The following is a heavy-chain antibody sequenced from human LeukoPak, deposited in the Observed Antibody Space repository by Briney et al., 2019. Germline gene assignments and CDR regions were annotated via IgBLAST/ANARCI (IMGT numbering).Heavy chain of an antibody. V-gene: IGHV4-4*07. CDR3: ARGGSSGYYYG. CDR2: LYTSGST. Sequence: XPXGXXLEWIGRLYTSGSTNYNPSLKSRVTMSVDTSKNQFSLKLTSMTAADTAVYYCARGGSSGYYYGWGQGTLVXV. D-gene: IGHD3-22*01. J-gene: IGHJ4*02.